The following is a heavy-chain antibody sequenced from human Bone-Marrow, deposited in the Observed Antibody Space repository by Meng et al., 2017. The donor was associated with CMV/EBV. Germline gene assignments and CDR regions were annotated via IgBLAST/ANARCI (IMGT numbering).Heavy chain of an antibody. CDR3: ARPGTHY. CDR1: GGSFSGYY. D-gene: IGHD1-1*01. V-gene: IGHV4-34*01. CDR2: INHSGGT. Sequence: SETLSLTCAVYGGSFSGYYWSWIRQPPGKGLEWIGEINHSGGTNYNPSLKSRVTISVDTSKNQFSLKLSSVTAADTAVYYCARPGTHYWGQGTLVTVSS. J-gene: IGHJ4*02.